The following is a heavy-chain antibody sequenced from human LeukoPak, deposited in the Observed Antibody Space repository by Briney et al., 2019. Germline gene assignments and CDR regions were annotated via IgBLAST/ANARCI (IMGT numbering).Heavy chain of an antibody. CDR3: AKGRIRGVAATEFDY. V-gene: IGHV3-23*01. D-gene: IGHD2-15*01. J-gene: IGHJ4*02. CDR2: ISGSGGST. CDR1: GFTFSSYA. Sequence: GGSLRLSCAASGFTFSSYAMSWVRQAPGKGPEWVSAISGSGGSTYYADSVKGRFTISRDNSKNTLYLQMNSLRAEDTAVYYCAKGRIRGVAATEFDYWGQGTLVTVSS.